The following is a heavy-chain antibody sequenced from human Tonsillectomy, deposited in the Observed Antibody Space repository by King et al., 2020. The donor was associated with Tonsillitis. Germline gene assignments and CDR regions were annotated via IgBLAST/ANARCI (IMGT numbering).Heavy chain of an antibody. CDR2: TIPIFGTA. V-gene: IGHV1-69*12. D-gene: IGHD6-13*01. CDR1: GGTFSSYA. Sequence: QLVQSGAEVKKPGSSVKVSCKASGGTFSSYAISWVRQAPGQGLEWMGGTIPIFGTANYAQKFQGRVTITADESTSTAYMELSSLRSEDTAVYYCARGVDSSSWYLNAYYFDYWGQGTLVTVSS. J-gene: IGHJ4*02. CDR3: ARGVDSSSWYLNAYYFDY.